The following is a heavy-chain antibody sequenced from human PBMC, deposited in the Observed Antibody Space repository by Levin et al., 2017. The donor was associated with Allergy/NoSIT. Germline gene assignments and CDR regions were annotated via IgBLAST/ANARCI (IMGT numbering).Heavy chain of an antibody. Sequence: PVASVKVSCKAPENVHSGFSIDWVRRAPGLGLEWMGRINPHSGDTIYAVKFQGRVTMDKDTSVNTVYLELRGLRSDDTAVYYCATVLTGYLSRLDPWGQGTPVTVAS. D-gene: IGHD3-9*01. CDR3: ATVLTGYLSRLDP. CDR1: ENVHSGFS. J-gene: IGHJ5*02. CDR2: INPHSGDT. V-gene: IGHV1-2*06.